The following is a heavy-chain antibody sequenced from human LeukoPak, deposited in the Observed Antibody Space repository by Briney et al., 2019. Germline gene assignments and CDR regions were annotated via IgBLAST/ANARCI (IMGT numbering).Heavy chain of an antibody. CDR3: ARQGVSSSWYGDWFDP. J-gene: IGHJ5*02. Sequence: SETLSLTCTVSGGSISSSSYYWGWIRQPPGKGLKWMGSIYYSGSTYYNPSLKSRVTISVDTSKNQFSLKLSSVTAADTAVYYCARQGVSSSWYGDWFDPWGQGTLVTVSS. CDR1: GGSISSSSYY. D-gene: IGHD6-13*01. V-gene: IGHV4-39*01. CDR2: IYYSGST.